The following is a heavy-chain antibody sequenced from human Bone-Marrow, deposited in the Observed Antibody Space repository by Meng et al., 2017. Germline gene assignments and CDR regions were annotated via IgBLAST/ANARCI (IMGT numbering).Heavy chain of an antibody. V-gene: IGHV4-34*01. CDR2: INHSGST. Sequence: ESLKISCAASGFTFSSYEMNWVRQAPGKGLEWIGEINHSGSTNYNPSLKSRVTISVDTSKNQFSLKLSSVTAADTAVYYCARGGLIVDTYYFDYWGQGKLVNGAS. CDR1: GFTFSSYE. D-gene: IGHD1-26*01. J-gene: IGHJ4*02. CDR3: ARGGLIVDTYYFDY.